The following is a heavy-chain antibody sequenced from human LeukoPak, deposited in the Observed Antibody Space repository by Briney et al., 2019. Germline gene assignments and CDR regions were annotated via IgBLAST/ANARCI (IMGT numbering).Heavy chain of an antibody. CDR3: VHRPTSGSYFDY. CDR2: IFWDDDK. CDR1: GISLSTNGVG. J-gene: IGHJ4*02. V-gene: IGHV2-5*02. Sequence: SGPTLVKPTQTLTLTCTCSGISLSTNGVGVGWIRQPPGKALEWLAIIFWDDDKRYSPSLKSRVTITKDTSKNQVVLTMTNMDPVDTGTYYCVHRPTSGSYFDYWGQGTLVTVSS. D-gene: IGHD3-10*01.